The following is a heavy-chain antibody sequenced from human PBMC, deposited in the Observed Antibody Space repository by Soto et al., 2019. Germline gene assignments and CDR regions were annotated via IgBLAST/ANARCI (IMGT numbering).Heavy chain of an antibody. Sequence: SETLSLTCSVSGGSLSSYYWSWIRQPPGKGMEWIGYIHKSGSTNYSPSLTSRVTISVDTSKSHFSLNLRSVTAADTAVYYCASFMNRFDPWGQGILVTVSS. J-gene: IGHJ5*02. V-gene: IGHV4-4*09. CDR2: IHKSGST. CDR3: ASFMNRFDP. D-gene: IGHD3-16*01. CDR1: GGSLSSYY.